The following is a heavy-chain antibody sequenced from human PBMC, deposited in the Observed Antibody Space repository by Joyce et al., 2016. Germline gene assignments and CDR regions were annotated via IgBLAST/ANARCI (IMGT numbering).Heavy chain of an antibody. Sequence: EVQLVQSGAEVKKPGESLKISCKGSGYSFTSYWIGWVRQMPGKGLEWMGILYPGVSDPSYSPSFQSQVTISADKSISTAYLQWSSLKASDTAMYYCARSTLPGYCSSTSCYIRYYFDYWGQGTLVTVSS. CDR1: GYSFTSYW. CDR3: ARSTLPGYCSSTSCYIRYYFDY. CDR2: LYPGVSDP. D-gene: IGHD2-2*02. J-gene: IGHJ4*02. V-gene: IGHV5-51*01.